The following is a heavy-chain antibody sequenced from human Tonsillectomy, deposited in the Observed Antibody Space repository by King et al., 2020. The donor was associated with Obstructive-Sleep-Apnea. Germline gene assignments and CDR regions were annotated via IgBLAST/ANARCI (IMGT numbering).Heavy chain of an antibody. V-gene: IGHV3-30*04. CDR2: ISNDGIKK. CDR1: GSGFTFSHYA. Sequence: QLVQSGGGVVQPGRSLRLSCAASGSGFTFSHYAMHWVRQSPGTGLGWVAAISNDGIKKYYADSVKGPFTLSTDNSKNTLYLQMSSLRAEDTAVYYCARSHTVGTTILDAFDVWGQGTMVTVSS. CDR3: ARSHTVGTTILDAFDV. D-gene: IGHD1-26*01. J-gene: IGHJ3*01.